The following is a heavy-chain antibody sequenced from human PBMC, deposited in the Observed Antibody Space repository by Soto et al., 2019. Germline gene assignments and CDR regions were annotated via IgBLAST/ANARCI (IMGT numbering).Heavy chain of an antibody. V-gene: IGHV4-61*01. J-gene: IGHJ4*02. CDR3: ASGYGGEQKY. D-gene: IGHD4-17*01. CDR1: GGSVSSGSYY. CDR2: IYYSGST. Sequence: QVQLQESGPGLVKPSETLSLTCTVSGGSVSSGSYYWSWIRQPPGKGLEWIGYIYYSGSTNYNPSLKSRVTISVDTSKNQFSLKLSSVTAADTAVYYCASGYGGEQKYWGQGTLVTVSS.